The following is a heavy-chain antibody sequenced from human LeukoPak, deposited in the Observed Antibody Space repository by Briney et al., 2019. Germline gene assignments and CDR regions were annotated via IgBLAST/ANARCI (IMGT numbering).Heavy chain of an antibody. D-gene: IGHD6-6*01. CDR2: ISWSGYII. V-gene: IGHV3-9*01. Sequence: PGGSLRLSCAASGFTFDDYAMHWVRQAPGKGLEWVSGISWSGYIIGYADSIKGRFTISRDNAQNSLHLQINSLRGEDTAFYYCAKDIGRYSSSGYFDYWGQGILVTVSS. CDR1: GFTFDDYA. J-gene: IGHJ4*02. CDR3: AKDIGRYSSSGYFDY.